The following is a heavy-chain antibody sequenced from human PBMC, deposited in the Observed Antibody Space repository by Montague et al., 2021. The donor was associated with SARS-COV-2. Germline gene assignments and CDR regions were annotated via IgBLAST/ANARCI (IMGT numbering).Heavy chain of an antibody. CDR3: ARVSSSWSQDYYCYIDV. V-gene: IGHV2-70*01. D-gene: IGHD6-13*01. CDR1: GFSLSTSGLC. CDR2: IDWDDDK. J-gene: IGHJ6*03. Sequence: PGLVKPTQTLTLTCTFSGFSLSTSGLCVSWIRQPPGKALEWLAPIDWDDDKYYSSSLKTRLTISKDTSKNQVVLTMTNMDPVDTATYYCARVSSSWSQDYYCYIDVWGKGTTVTVSS.